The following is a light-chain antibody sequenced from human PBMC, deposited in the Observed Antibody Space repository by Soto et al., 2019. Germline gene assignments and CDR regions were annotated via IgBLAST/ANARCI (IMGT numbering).Light chain of an antibody. Sequence: EIVLTQSPGTLALSAGERDTLSCRASESVSSSYLALYQQKNGQAPRLLIYGASTRATGFPARFSGSGSGTECTLPISRLQSEGFSVYYCQQYYDWPITFGQGTRLEIK. V-gene: IGKV3-15*01. CDR2: GAS. CDR1: ESVSSSY. J-gene: IGKJ5*01. CDR3: QQYYDWPIT.